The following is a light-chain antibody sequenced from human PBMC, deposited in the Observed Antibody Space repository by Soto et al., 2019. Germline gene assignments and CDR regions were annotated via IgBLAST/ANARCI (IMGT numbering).Light chain of an antibody. Sequence: DTQMTQSPSSLSASVGDRVAITCRASQGITDYLAWYQQKPGKVPKLLIYGASNRATGIPARFSGSGSGTDFTLTISSLEPEDFAVYYCQQRRGTFGQGTKVDI. J-gene: IGKJ1*01. CDR3: QQRRGT. CDR2: GAS. V-gene: IGKV1-NL1*01. CDR1: QGITDY.